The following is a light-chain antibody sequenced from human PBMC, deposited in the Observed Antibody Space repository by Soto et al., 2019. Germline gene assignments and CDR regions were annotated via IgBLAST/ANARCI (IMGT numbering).Light chain of an antibody. Sequence: EILLTQSPGTLSLSPGERATLSCRASQSINNNYLAWYQRKRGQAPRLLIYGAFSRATGIPDRFSGSGSGTDFTLTISRLETEDFEVYYCQQYGGSPRSFGQGTKVEIK. V-gene: IGKV3-20*01. CDR2: GAF. CDR3: QQYGGSPRS. J-gene: IGKJ1*01. CDR1: QSINNNY.